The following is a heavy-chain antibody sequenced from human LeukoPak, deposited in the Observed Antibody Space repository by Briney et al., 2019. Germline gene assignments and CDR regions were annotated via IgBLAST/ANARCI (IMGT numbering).Heavy chain of an antibody. Sequence: PGGSLRLSCEASGVSLGSYAMSWIRQAPGRGLEYIAYISRSSQAINYAESVRGRFTVSRDSARNTLYLDMNGLRAEDTAVYYCAGDPSVGSTWYYYVDVWGEGTTVTVSS. V-gene: IGHV3-48*04. CDR3: AGDPSVGSTWYYYVDV. J-gene: IGHJ6*03. D-gene: IGHD6-13*01. CDR1: GVSLGSYA. CDR2: ISRSSQAI.